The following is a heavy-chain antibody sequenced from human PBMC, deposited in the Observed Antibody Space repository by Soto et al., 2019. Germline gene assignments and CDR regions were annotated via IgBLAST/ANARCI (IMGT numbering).Heavy chain of an antibody. CDR2: LYYTGSA. D-gene: IGHD2-15*01. CDR3: AGYLGRSGGNDY. J-gene: IGHJ4*02. Sequence: QVQLQESGPGLVKPSETLSLTCTVSGGSISNYYWSWIRQPPGKGLEWIGYLYYTGSANYNPSLKSRITISVDTSKNQFSLPLSSVTAADTAVYYCAGYLGRSGGNDYWGQGTLVTVSS. V-gene: IGHV4-59*12. CDR1: GGSISNYY.